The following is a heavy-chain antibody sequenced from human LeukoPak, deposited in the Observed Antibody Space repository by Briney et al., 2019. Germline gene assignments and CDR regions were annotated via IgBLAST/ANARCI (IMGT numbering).Heavy chain of an antibody. V-gene: IGHV3-7*01. CDR3: ARVLMTPHFDY. CDR1: GFTFSSYS. Sequence: GGSLRLSCAASGFTFSSYSMNWVRQAPGKGPEWVANIKQDGSEIYYVDSVRGRFTISRDNAKNSLYLQMNSLRAEDTAVYYCARVLMTPHFDYWGQGTLVTVSS. CDR2: IKQDGSEI. D-gene: IGHD3-16*01. J-gene: IGHJ4*02.